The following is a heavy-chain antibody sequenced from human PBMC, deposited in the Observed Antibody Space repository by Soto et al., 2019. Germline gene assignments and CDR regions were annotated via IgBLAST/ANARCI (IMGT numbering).Heavy chain of an antibody. CDR2: IIPICGTA. V-gene: IGHV1-69*06. J-gene: IGHJ6*02. CDR3: ARDFIASRLDYGMDV. CDR1: ACDLSSYA. Sequence: NVACRAYACDLSSYAISWVRKVPGQGLEWMGGIIPICGTANYAQKFQGRVTITADKSTSTAYIKLSSLRSEDTAVYYCARDFIASRLDYGMDVWGEGTTVT. D-gene: IGHD6-6*01.